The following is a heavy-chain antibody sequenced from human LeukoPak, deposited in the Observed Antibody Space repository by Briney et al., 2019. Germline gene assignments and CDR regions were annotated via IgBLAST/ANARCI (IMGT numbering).Heavy chain of an antibody. D-gene: IGHD3-22*01. Sequence: SETLSLTCTVSGGSISSYYWSWIRQPPGKGLEWIGYIHYSGSTNYKPSLKSRVTISVETSKNQFSLKLRSVTAADTAVYYCARVTGYMIEDYFDYWGQGTLVTVSS. CDR1: GGSISSYY. V-gene: IGHV4-59*01. CDR3: ARVTGYMIEDYFDY. J-gene: IGHJ4*02. CDR2: IHYSGST.